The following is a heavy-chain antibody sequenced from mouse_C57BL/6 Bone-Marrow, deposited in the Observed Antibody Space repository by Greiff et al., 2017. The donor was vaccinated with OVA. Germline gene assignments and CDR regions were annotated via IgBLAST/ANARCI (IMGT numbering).Heavy chain of an antibody. V-gene: IGHV14-4*01. Sequence: EVQLQQSGAELVRPGASVKLSCTASGFNIKDDYMHWVKQRPEQGLEWIGWIDPENGDTEYASKFQGKATITADTSSNTAYLQLSSLTSEDAAVYYCTHSLYDYDGVYWGQGTLVTVSA. CDR3: THSLYDYDGVY. D-gene: IGHD2-4*01. J-gene: IGHJ3*01. CDR2: IDPENGDT. CDR1: GFNIKDDY.